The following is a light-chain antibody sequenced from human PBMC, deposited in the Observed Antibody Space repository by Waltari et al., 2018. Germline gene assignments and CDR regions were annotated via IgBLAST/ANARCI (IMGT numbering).Light chain of an antibody. CDR1: SSNIGAGYD. V-gene: IGLV1-40*01. CDR3: QSYDSSLSVV. Sequence: QSVLTQPPSVSGAPGQRVTISRTGSSSNIGAGYDVHWYQQLPGTAPKLPIYGNSNRPSGVPDRFSGSKSGTSASLAITGLQAEDEADYYCQSYDSSLSVVFGGGTKLTVL. J-gene: IGLJ2*01. CDR2: GNS.